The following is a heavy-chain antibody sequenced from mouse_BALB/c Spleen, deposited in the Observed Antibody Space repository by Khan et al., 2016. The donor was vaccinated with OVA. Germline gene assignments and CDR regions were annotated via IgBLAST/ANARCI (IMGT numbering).Heavy chain of an antibody. J-gene: IGHJ4*01. Sequence: DLVKPGASVKLSCKASGYTFTSYWINWIKQRPGQGLEWIGRVSPGSGSPSYNEMFKGKATVTVDKSSSTAYIQLNSLSSEDSAVYFCTRSNYYSNSLYAMDYWGQGTSVTVSS. D-gene: IGHD1-1*01. CDR2: VSPGSGSP. V-gene: IGHV1S41*01. CDR3: TRSNYYSNSLYAMDY. CDR1: GYTFTSYW.